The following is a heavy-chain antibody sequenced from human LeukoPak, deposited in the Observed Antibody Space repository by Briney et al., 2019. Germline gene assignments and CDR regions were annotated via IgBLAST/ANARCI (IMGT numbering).Heavy chain of an antibody. CDR1: GGSISSGDYY. Sequence: SETLSLTCTVSGGSISSGDYYWSWIRQPPGKGLEWIGYIYYSGSTYYNPSLKSRVTISVDTSKNQFSLKLSSVTAADTAVYYCARVPPPGATTMYYYYGMDVWGQGTTVTVSS. D-gene: IGHD1-26*01. CDR2: IYYSGST. CDR3: ARVPPPGATTMYYYYGMDV. V-gene: IGHV4-30-4*01. J-gene: IGHJ6*02.